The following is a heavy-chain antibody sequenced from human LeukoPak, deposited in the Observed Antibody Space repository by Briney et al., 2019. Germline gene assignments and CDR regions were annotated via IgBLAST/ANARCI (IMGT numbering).Heavy chain of an antibody. Sequence: SVKVSCKASGGTFSSYAISWVRQAPGQGLEWMGGIIPIFGTANYAQKFQGRVTITTDESTSTAYMELSSLRSGDTAVYYCARAIVGTTQFHAYYYYMDVWGKGTTVTVSS. D-gene: IGHD1-26*01. CDR3: ARAIVGTTQFHAYYYYMDV. CDR1: GGTFSSYA. J-gene: IGHJ6*03. V-gene: IGHV1-69*05. CDR2: IIPIFGTA.